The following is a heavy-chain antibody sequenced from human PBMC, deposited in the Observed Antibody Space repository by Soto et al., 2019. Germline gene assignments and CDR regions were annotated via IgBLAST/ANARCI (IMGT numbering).Heavy chain of an antibody. D-gene: IGHD2-15*01. Sequence: QVQLVQSGAEVKKPGASVKVSCKASGYIFTAYSMHWVRQAPGQGLEWMGVVNPSGGSTNYAQKFQGRITMTRDTSTSTVYMDLSSLTSEVTAVYYCAREENCSDGICYSEYFQRWGQGTLVTVSS. CDR1: GYIFTAYS. V-gene: IGHV1-46*01. CDR2: VNPSGGST. J-gene: IGHJ1*01. CDR3: AREENCSDGICYSEYFQR.